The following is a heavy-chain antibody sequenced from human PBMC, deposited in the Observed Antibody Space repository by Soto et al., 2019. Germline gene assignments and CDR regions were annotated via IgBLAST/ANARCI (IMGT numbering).Heavy chain of an antibody. V-gene: IGHV4-34*01. J-gene: IGHJ6*03. CDR1: GGSFSGYY. CDR2: INHSGST. Sequence: SETLSLTCAVYGGSFSGYYWSWIRQPPGKGLEWIGEINHSGSTNYNPSLKSRVTISVDTSKNQFSLKLSSVTAADTAVYYCARVYSSCWHYPNFSDYYYYMDVWGKGTTVTVS. D-gene: IGHD6-13*01. CDR3: ARVYSSCWHYPNFSDYYYYMDV.